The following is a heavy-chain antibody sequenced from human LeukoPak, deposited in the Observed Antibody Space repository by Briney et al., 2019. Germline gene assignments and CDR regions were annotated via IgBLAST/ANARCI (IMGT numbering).Heavy chain of an antibody. CDR2: VDPEDGET. CDR3: ATHGRGGHIVVVPAAYDY. J-gene: IGHJ4*02. Sequence: ASVKVSCKASGYTFTSYYMHWVRQAPGKGLEWMGLVDPEDGETTYAEKFQGRVTITADTSTDTAYMELSSLRSEDTAVYYCATHGRGGHIVVVPAAYDYWGQGTLVTVSS. CDR1: GYTFTSYY. D-gene: IGHD2-2*01. V-gene: IGHV1-69-2*01.